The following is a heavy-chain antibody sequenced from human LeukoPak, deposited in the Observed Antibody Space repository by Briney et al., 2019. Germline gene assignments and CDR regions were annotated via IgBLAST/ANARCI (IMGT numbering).Heavy chain of an antibody. Sequence: WETLSLTCTVSGGSISSYYWSWIRQPPGKGLEWIGYIYYSGSTDYNPSLKSRVTISVDTSKNQFSLKLSSVTAADTAVYYCARHEGFWSGYYRTGWYFDLWRRGTLVTVSS. CDR1: GGSISSYY. V-gene: IGHV4-59*08. J-gene: IGHJ2*01. CDR2: IYYSGST. CDR3: ARHEGFWSGYYRTGWYFDL. D-gene: IGHD3-3*01.